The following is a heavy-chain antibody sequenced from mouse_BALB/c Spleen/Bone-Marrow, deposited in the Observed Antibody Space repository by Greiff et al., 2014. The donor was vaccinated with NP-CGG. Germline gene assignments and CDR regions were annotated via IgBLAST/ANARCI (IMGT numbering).Heavy chain of an antibody. Sequence: EVQLVESGGGLVQPGGSLKLSCAASGFTFSSYGMSWVRQPPDKRLELVATINSNGGSTYYPDSVKGRFTISRDNAKNTLYLQMSSLKSEDTAMYYCARIWAYYAMDYWGQGTSVTVSS. V-gene: IGHV5-6-3*01. CDR3: ARIWAYYAMDY. CDR2: INSNGGST. J-gene: IGHJ4*01. D-gene: IGHD4-1*01. CDR1: GFTFSSYG.